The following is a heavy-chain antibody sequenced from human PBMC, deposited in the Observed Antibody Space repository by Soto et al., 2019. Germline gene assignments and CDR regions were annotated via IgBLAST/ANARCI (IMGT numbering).Heavy chain of an antibody. J-gene: IGHJ3*01. CDR1: GYSLTTYA. V-gene: IGHV1-3*01. D-gene: IGHD6-13*01. CDR2: ISAATGNT. Sequence: VASVKVSCKASGYSLTTYAMHCVLQSPGQRLEWMGWISAATGNTKYSQKFQGRVSISRDTSASTVYMELSSLRSEDTAVYYCARTIPAAGRDSFDLWGQGTMVTVSS. CDR3: ARTIPAAGRDSFDL.